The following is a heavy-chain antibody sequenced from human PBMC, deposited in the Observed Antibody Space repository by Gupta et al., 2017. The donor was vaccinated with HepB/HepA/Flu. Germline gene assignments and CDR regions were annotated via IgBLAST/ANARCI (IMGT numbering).Heavy chain of an antibody. CDR2: INPRDGST. V-gene: IGHV1-46*01. CDR3: ARARVDVSGVPGAEPGFYMDV. J-gene: IGHJ6*03. CDR1: GYPFTTSY. Sequence: QVLLVQSGPEARKPGASIKLSCEASGYPFTTSYMHWVRQAPGQGLEWMGIINPRDGSTTYAQKFQDRVIMTRDTSTDTVYMELGSLRSEDTALYYCARARVDVSGVPGAEPGFYMDVWGRGTPITVSS. D-gene: IGHD3-10*01.